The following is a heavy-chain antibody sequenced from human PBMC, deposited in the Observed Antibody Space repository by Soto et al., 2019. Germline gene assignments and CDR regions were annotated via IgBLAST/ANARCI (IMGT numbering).Heavy chain of an antibody. CDR1: GYTFTTFG. CDR3: AKEIFAAAYAATSAFDL. V-gene: IGHV1-18*01. D-gene: IGHD2-8*01. J-gene: IGHJ4*02. CDR2: ISTYSGNT. Sequence: GASVKVSCKASGYTFTTFGVSWVRQAPGQGLEWMGWISTYSGNTKSAQKVQDRLSMTIDTSTRTAYMELNSLRAEDTGRYFCAKEIFAAAYAATSAFDLWGQGTLVTVSS.